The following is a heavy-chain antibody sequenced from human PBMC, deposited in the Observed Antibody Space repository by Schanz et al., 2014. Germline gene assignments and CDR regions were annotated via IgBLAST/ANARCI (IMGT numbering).Heavy chain of an antibody. CDR3: ARLYCSTPGCYVSPNGFAKDY. V-gene: IGHV4-34*01. CDR2: INQSGDT. CDR1: GGSFSGYY. J-gene: IGHJ4*02. D-gene: IGHD2-2*01. Sequence: QVQLQQWGAGLLKPSETLSLTCAVSGGSFSGYYWSWIRQPPDTGLEWIGEINQSGDTNYNPSLNLRLTIPFEPPTNQFSLKLRSVTAADTAVYYCARLYCSTPGCYVSPNGFAKDYWGQGTLVTVSS.